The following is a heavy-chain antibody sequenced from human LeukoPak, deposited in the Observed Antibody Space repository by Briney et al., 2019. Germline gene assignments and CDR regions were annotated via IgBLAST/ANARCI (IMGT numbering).Heavy chain of an antibody. V-gene: IGHV1-8*02. CDR1: GYTFTTYG. D-gene: IGHD3-16*01. J-gene: IGHJ4*02. CDR3: ARNVWGNHLDY. CDR2: MNPNSGNT. Sequence: GASVKVSCKASGYTFTTYGINWVRQATGQGLEWMGWMNPNSGNTGYAQKFQGRVTMARNTSISTAYMELSSLRSEDTAVYYCARNVWGNHLDYWGQGTLVTVSS.